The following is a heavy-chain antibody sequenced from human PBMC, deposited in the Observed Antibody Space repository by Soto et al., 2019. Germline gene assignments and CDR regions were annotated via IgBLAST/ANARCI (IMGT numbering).Heavy chain of an antibody. Sequence: GGSLRLSCAASGFTFGGYAMHWVRQAPGKGLEYVSAISSNGGSTYYANSVKGRFTISRDNSKNSLYLQMGSLRAEDMAVYYCARGPALTYGSASYYIDYWGQGTLVTVSS. CDR3: ARGPALTYGSASYYIDY. V-gene: IGHV3-64*01. D-gene: IGHD3-10*01. CDR1: GFTFGGYA. CDR2: ISSNGGST. J-gene: IGHJ4*02.